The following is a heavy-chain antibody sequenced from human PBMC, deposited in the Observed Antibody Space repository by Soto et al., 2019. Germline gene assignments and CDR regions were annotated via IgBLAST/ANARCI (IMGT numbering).Heavy chain of an antibody. CDR1: GFTFSSYA. CDR3: ARGLNIVVVPAATYNWFDP. Sequence: EVQLLESGGGLVQPGGSLRLSCAASGFTFSSYAMSWVRQAPGKGLEWVSAISGSGGSTYYADSVKGRFTISRDNSKNTLYLQMNSLRAEDTAVYYCARGLNIVVVPAATYNWFDPWGQGTLVTVSS. J-gene: IGHJ5*02. D-gene: IGHD2-2*01. V-gene: IGHV3-23*01. CDR2: ISGSGGST.